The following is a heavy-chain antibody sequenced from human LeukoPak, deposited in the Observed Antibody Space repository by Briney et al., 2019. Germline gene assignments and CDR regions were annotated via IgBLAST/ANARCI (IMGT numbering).Heavy chain of an antibody. CDR1: GGSFSGYY. J-gene: IGHJ4*02. Sequence: SETLSLTCAVYGGSFSGYYWSWIRQPPGKGLEWIGEINHSGSTSYSPSLKSRVTISVDTSKNQFSLKLSSVTAADTAVYYCARGSRDGYFDYWGQGTLVTVSS. CDR2: INHSGST. CDR3: ARGSRDGYFDY. V-gene: IGHV4-34*01.